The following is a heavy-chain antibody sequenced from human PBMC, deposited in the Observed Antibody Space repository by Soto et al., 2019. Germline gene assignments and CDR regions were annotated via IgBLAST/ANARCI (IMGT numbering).Heavy chain of an antibody. CDR2: IHDSSSSNI. CDR1: GFTLSSYH. Sequence: GGSLRLSCVASGFTLSSYHMDWVRQAPGKGLEWISYIHDSSSSNIYYADSVKGRFTISRDNAKNSVYLQMDSLRAEDTAVYYCARDGSTGTTNYHYAMDAWGQGTPVTVSS. D-gene: IGHD4-17*01. J-gene: IGHJ6*02. V-gene: IGHV3-48*03. CDR3: ARDGSTGTTNYHYAMDA.